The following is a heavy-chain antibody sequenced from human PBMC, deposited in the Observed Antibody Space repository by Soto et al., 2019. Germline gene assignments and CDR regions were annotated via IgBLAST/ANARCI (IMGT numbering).Heavy chain of an antibody. D-gene: IGHD3-9*01. CDR2: IYTSGST. V-gene: IGHV4-4*07. CDR3: ARTSLTGYTKYYFDY. CDR1: GGSIISYY. J-gene: IGHJ4*02. Sequence: SETLSLTCTVSGGSIISYYWSWIRQPAGKGLEWIGRIYTSGSTNYNPSLKSRVTMSVDTSKNQFSLKLSSVTAADTAVYYCARTSLTGYTKYYFDYWGQGTLVTVSS.